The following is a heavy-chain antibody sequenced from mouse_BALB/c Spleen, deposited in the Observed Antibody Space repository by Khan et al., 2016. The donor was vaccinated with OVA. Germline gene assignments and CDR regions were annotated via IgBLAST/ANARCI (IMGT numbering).Heavy chain of an antibody. V-gene: IGHV1S34*01. D-gene: IGHD1-1*01. Sequence: LVKTGASVKISCKASGYSFTGYYMHWVKQSHGKSLEWIGYISCYNGATSYNQKFKGKATFTVDTSYSTAYMQFNSLTSEDSAVYYCARGDYYGSSSFAYWGQGTLVTVSA. CDR2: ISCYNGAT. CDR1: GYSFTGYY. J-gene: IGHJ3*01. CDR3: ARGDYYGSSSFAY.